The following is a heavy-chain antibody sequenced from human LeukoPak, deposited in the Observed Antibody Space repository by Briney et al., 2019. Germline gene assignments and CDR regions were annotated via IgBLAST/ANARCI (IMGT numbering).Heavy chain of an antibody. V-gene: IGHV3-13*01. J-gene: IGHJ4*02. Sequence: GGSLRLSCAASGFTFSSYDMHWVRQATGKGLEWVSAIGTAGDTYYPGSVKGRFTISRENAKNSLYLQMNSLRVEDTAVYYCARDLCSTTSCFDYWGQGTLVSVSS. CDR1: GFTFSSYD. CDR3: ARDLCSTTSCFDY. D-gene: IGHD2-2*01. CDR2: IGTAGDT.